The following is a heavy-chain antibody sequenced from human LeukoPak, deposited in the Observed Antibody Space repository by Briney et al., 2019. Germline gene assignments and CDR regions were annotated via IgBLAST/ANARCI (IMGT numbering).Heavy chain of an antibody. V-gene: IGHV1-2*06. J-gene: IGHJ4*02. CDR2: IDPNSGGT. Sequence: ASVKVSCKASGYTFTGYYMHWVRQAPGQGLEWMGRIDPNSGGTNYAQKFQGRVTMTRDTSISTAYMELSRLRSDDTAVYYCASLGRYCSGGSCYLHFDYWGQGTLVTVSS. CDR1: GYTFTGYY. D-gene: IGHD2-15*01. CDR3: ASLGRYCSGGSCYLHFDY.